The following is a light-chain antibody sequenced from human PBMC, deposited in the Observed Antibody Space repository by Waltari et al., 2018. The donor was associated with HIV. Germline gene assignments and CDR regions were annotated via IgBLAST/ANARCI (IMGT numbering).Light chain of an antibody. J-gene: IGLJ2*01. CDR3: NSYTTSSTLHVV. CDR2: DVS. Sequence: SALTHPASVSGSSGQSITISCTGTSRDFGGYNYFSWYQHHPGNAPKRMIYDVSNQPAGVSNRFTGSKSGNTASLTISGLQAEDEADYYCNSYTTSSTLHVVFGGGTKLTVL. CDR1: SRDFGGYNY. V-gene: IGLV2-14*01.